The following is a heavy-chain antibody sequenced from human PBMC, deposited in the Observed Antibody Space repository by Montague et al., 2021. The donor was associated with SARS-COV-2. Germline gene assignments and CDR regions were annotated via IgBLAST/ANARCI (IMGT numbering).Heavy chain of an antibody. CDR2: INHSGST. CDR1: GGSFSGYY. Sequence: SETLSLTCAVYGGSFSGYYWSWIRQPPRKGLEWIGEINHSGSTNYNPSLKSRVTISVDTSKNQFSLKLSSVTAADTAVYYCARGSRQWLVRPPHYYYFDYWGQGTLVTVSS. D-gene: IGHD6-19*01. V-gene: IGHV4-34*01. J-gene: IGHJ4*02. CDR3: ARGSRQWLVRPPHYYYFDY.